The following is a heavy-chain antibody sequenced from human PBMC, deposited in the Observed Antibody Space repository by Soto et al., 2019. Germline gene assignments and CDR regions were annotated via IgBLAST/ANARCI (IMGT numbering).Heavy chain of an antibody. CDR3: ARDHPFSATAIQGSWFQA. Sequence: SLRLSCAASGFTFSSYAMHWVRQAPVKGLDWVAVISYDGSNKYYADSVKGRFTISRDNSKNTLYLQMNSLRAEDTAVYYCARDHPFSATAIQGSWFQAWGQGT. CDR1: GFTFSSYA. V-gene: IGHV3-30-3*01. D-gene: IGHD2-21*02. J-gene: IGHJ5*02. CDR2: ISYDGSNK.